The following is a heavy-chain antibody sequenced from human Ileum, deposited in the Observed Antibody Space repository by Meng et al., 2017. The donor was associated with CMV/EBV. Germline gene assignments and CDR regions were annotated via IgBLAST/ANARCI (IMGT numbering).Heavy chain of an antibody. J-gene: IGHJ4*02. CDR1: GASISRSTYY. D-gene: IGHD2-21*02. V-gene: IGHV4-39*07. CDR3: ASGDSLRAVDF. CDR2: IYYSGGT. Sequence: LQLQESGPGLVKPSETLSLTCTVSGASISRSTYYWGWIRQPPGKGLEWIGSIYYSGGTYYNPSLKSRVTISVDTSKNQFSLKLNSVTAADTAVYYCASGDSLRAVDFWGQGTLVPSPQ.